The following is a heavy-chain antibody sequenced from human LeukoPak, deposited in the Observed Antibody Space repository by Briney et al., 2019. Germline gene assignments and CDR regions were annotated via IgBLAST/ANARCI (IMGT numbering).Heavy chain of an antibody. Sequence: GGSPRLSCAASGFTFNSYGMHWVRQAPGKGLEWVSGISHSGGDTYYADSVKGRFTISRDNSKNTLYLQMNSLRAEDTAVYYCAKCGFPGYEKTFDYWGQGTLFTVSS. J-gene: IGHJ4*02. D-gene: IGHD5-12*01. CDR1: GFTFNSYG. CDR3: AKCGFPGYEKTFDY. CDR2: ISHSGGDT. V-gene: IGHV3-23*01.